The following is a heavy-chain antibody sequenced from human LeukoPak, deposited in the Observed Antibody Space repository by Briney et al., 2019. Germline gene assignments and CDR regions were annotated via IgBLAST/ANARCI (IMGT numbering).Heavy chain of an antibody. J-gene: IGHJ3*02. CDR1: GFTFSSYW. CDR3: ARGYGWAFDI. V-gene: IGHV3-74*01. CDR2: ISTDGSST. Sequence: PGGSLRLSCAASGFTFSSYWMHWVRQAPGKGLVWVSRISTDGSSTSYADSVKGRFTISRDNAKNTLYLQMNSLRAEDTAVYYCARGYGWAFDIWGQGTMVTVSS. D-gene: IGHD5-18*01.